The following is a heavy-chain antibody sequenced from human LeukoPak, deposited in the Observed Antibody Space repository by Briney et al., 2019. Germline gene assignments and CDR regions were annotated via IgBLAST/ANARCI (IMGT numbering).Heavy chain of an antibody. Sequence: GGSLRLSCAASGFTFSDYSMNWVRQAPGKGLEWVSYISFSVNTKYYGDSVKGRFTISRDNAKNSLYLQMNSLRAEDTAVYYCAREYYYGSGSAGDYWGQGTLVTVSS. CDR2: ISFSVNTK. V-gene: IGHV3-48*04. CDR1: GFTFSDYS. J-gene: IGHJ4*02. D-gene: IGHD3-10*01. CDR3: AREYYYGSGSAGDY.